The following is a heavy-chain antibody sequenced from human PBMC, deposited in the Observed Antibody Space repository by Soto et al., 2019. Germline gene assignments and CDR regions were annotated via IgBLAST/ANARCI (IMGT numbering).Heavy chain of an antibody. D-gene: IGHD6-6*01. CDR1: GFTFSRYW. CDR3: ASDLWAAPNDF. Sequence: EVQLVESGGGLVQPGGSLRLSCAASGFTFSRYWMSWVRQAPGKGLEWVANIKQDGSEKYYVDSVKGRFTISRDNAQNSLYLQMNSLRAEDTAVYYCASDLWAAPNDFWGQGTLVTVSS. J-gene: IGHJ4*02. V-gene: IGHV3-7*03. CDR2: IKQDGSEK.